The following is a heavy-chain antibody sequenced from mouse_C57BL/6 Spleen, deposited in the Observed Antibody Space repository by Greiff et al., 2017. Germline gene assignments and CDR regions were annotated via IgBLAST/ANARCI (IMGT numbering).Heavy chain of an antibody. CDR1: GFTFSSYA. CDR3: ARETYYGSSPFDY. J-gene: IGHJ2*01. Sequence: DVMLVESGGGLVKPGGSLKLSCAASGFTFSSYAMSWVRQTPEKRLEWVATISDGGSYTYYPDNVKGRFTISRDNAKNNLYLQMSHLKSEDTAMYYCARETYYGSSPFDYWGQGTTLTVS. D-gene: IGHD1-1*01. CDR2: ISDGGSYT. V-gene: IGHV5-4*01.